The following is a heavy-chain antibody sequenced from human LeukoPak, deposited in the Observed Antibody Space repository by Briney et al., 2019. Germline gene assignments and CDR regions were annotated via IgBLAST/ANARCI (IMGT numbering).Heavy chain of an antibody. J-gene: IGHJ4*02. CDR3: ARDRGSGSDQALGS. V-gene: IGHV4-4*07. D-gene: IGHD5-12*01. CDR2: IYTSGKT. CDR1: GASISSYY. Sequence: SETLSLTCSVSGASISSYYWAWIRQPAGKGLEWIGHIYTSGKTNYNPSLKSRVTLSIDSSKNQFSLKLTSVTAADTAVYYCARDRGSGSDQALGSWGQGILVTVSS.